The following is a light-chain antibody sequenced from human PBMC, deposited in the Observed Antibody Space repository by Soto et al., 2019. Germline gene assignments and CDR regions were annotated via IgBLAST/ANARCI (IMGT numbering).Light chain of an antibody. CDR3: SSYTSSSTRVV. CDR1: SSDVGGYNY. V-gene: IGLV2-14*01. Sequence: QSALTQPASVSGSPGQSITISCTGTSSDVGGYNYVSWYQQHPGKAPKLMIYDVSNRPSGVSNRFSGSKSGNTASLTISGLQAEDEADYYCSSYTSSSTRVVFGGWTKLTFL. CDR2: DVS. J-gene: IGLJ2*01.